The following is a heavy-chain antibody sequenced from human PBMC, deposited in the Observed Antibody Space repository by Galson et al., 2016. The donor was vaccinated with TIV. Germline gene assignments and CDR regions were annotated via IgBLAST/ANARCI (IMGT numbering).Heavy chain of an antibody. CDR3: AKGERQYRGYDWGFDY. D-gene: IGHD5-12*01. V-gene: IGHV3-23*01. Sequence: SLRLSCAASGFTFIDYDINWVRQAPGKGLEWVSSISGSGLSTYYTDSVKGRFTISRDNSKNTLYLQTNSLRAEDTAIYYCAKGERQYRGYDWGFDYWGQGALVTVSS. J-gene: IGHJ4*02. CDR2: ISGSGLST. CDR1: GFTFIDYD.